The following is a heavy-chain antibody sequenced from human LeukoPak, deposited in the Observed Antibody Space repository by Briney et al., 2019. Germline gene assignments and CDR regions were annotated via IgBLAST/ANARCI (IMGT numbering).Heavy chain of an antibody. J-gene: IGHJ4*02. V-gene: IGHV3-74*01. CDR1: GFTFSSHW. D-gene: IGHD1-26*01. Sequence: GGSLRLSCAVSGFTFSSHWMHWVRQPPGKGLAWVSRINSDGNSVSYADSVKGRLVISRDNANSTLYLQMNSLRAEDTAVYYCASLVGASDLHDFWGQGALVTVSS. CDR3: ASLVGASDLHDF. CDR2: INSDGNSV.